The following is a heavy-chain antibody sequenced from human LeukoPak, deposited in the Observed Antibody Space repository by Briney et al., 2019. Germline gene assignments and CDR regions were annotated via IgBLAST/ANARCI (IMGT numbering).Heavy chain of an antibody. CDR1: GFTFSDHY. J-gene: IGHJ4*02. V-gene: IGHV3-11*04. Sequence: PGGSLRLSCATSGFTFSDHYMTWIRQAPGKGLETVSYIYNGGDTIYYADSVRGRFTISRDNAESSLYLQMNSLRAEDTAVYYCARDRRMWGYSSSSYSDYWGRGTLVTVSS. D-gene: IGHD6-6*01. CDR2: IYNGGDTI. CDR3: ARDRRMWGYSSSSYSDY.